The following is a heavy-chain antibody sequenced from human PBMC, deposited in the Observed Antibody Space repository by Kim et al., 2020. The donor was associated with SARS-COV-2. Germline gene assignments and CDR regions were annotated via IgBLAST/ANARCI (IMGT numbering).Heavy chain of an antibody. CDR3: VIGRRMVVPAAHFDY. Sequence: ASVKVSCKASGFTFTTYGISWVRQAPGQGLEWMGWISADNGNTNYAQKPQGRVTMTTDTSTSTAYMELRSLRSDDTAVYYCVIGRRMVVPAAHFDYWGQGTLVTVSS. CDR1: GFTFTTYG. V-gene: IGHV1-18*01. CDR2: ISADNGNT. J-gene: IGHJ4*02. D-gene: IGHD2-2*01.